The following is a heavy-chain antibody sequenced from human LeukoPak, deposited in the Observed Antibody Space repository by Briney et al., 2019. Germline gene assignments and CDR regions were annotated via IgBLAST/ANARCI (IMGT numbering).Heavy chain of an antibody. CDR2: IHDDGSST. D-gene: IGHD2-15*01. J-gene: IGHJ4*02. Sequence: PGGSLRLSCAASGLTFSSHRMHWVRQAAGKGLVWVSRIHDDGSSTTYADSVKGRFTISRDNTKNMLYLEMKSLRVEDTAVYYCASTISCLLWGQGTLVTVSS. V-gene: IGHV3-74*01. CDR3: ASTISCLL. CDR1: GLTFSSHR.